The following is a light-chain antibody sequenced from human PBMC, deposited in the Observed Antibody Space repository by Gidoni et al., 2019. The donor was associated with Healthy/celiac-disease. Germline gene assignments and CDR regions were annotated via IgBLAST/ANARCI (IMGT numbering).Light chain of an antibody. V-gene: IGLV1-47*01. CDR1: SATIGSND. CDR3: AAWDDSLNWV. Sequence: SVLTPPPSASGTPGQRVTISCSGSSATIGSNDVYWDQQLPGTAPKLLIDRNNQRPSGVPDRFSGAKSGTSASLASSGLRSEDEADYYCAAWDDSLNWVFGGGTKLTVL. J-gene: IGLJ3*02. CDR2: RNN.